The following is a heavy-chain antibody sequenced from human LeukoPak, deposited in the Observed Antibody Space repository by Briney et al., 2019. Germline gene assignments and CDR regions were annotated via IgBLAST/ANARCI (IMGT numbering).Heavy chain of an antibody. CDR1: GFTFTSYW. J-gene: IGHJ4*02. V-gene: IGHV3-7*04. Sequence: GGSLRLSCAASGFTFTSYWMTWVRQAPGKGLKWVANTKHDGSERYYVDSVKGRFTISRDNVKNSLFLQMDSLRAEDTAVYYCARGGLYGDYYFDYWGQGTLVTVTS. CDR2: TKHDGSER. CDR3: ARGGLYGDYYFDY. D-gene: IGHD2-21*02.